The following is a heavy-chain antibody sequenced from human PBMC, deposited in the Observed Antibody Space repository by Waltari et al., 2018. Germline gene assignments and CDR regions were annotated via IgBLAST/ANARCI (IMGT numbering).Heavy chain of an antibody. CDR2: IKQDGSDK. CDR1: GFTFSEFW. J-gene: IGHJ6*03. Sequence: EVQLVESGVCLVQLGGSLRLSCAASGFTFSEFWMSWVRQAPGKGLEWVANIKQDGSDKYYVESVKGRFTISRDNANNLLFLQMNSLRVDDTALYYCSSMDFWGKGTTVIVSS. CDR3: SSMDF. V-gene: IGHV3-7*01.